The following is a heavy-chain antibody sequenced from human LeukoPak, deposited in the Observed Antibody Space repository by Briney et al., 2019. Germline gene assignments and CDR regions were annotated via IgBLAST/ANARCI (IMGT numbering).Heavy chain of an antibody. Sequence: PSETLSLTCTVSGGSISSGGYYWSWIRQHPGKGLEWLGYIYYSGSTYYNPSLKSRVTISVDTSKNQFSLKLSSVTAADTAVYYCARTEPAPSYYFDYWGQGTLVTVSS. CDR2: IYYSGST. J-gene: IGHJ4*02. CDR3: ARTEPAPSYYFDY. CDR1: GGSISSGGYY. V-gene: IGHV4-31*03. D-gene: IGHD1-14*01.